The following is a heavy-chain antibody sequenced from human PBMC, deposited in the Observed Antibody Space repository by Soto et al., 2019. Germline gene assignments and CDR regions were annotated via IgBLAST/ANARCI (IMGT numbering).Heavy chain of an antibody. CDR2: IYYSGST. Sequence: QLQLQESGPGLVKPSETLSLTCTVSGGSISSSSYYWGWIRQPPGKGLEWIGSIYYSGSTYYNPSLKSRVTISVDTSKNQFSLKLSSVTAADTAVYYCARHLRTPMTVVVPAAIWGAGGGWFDPWGQGTLVTVSS. J-gene: IGHJ5*02. CDR3: ARHLRTPMTVVVPAAIWGAGGGWFDP. CDR1: GGSISSSSYY. D-gene: IGHD2-2*01. V-gene: IGHV4-39*01.